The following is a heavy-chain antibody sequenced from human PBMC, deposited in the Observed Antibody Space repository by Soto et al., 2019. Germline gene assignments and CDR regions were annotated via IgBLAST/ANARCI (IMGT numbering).Heavy chain of an antibody. CDR1: GDSISRGDHY. D-gene: IGHD2-21*01. J-gene: IGHJ4*02. Sequence: GPGPRKASETLSLTCTVSGDSISRGDHYWSWIRHHTGKGLEWIGYIYYTGSTYYNPSLKSRLSISVDTSKNQFSLNLTSVSVADTAVYYCARGGGEYDYWGQGTLVTVSS. V-gene: IGHV4-30-4*08. CDR3: ARGGGEYDY. CDR2: IYYTGST.